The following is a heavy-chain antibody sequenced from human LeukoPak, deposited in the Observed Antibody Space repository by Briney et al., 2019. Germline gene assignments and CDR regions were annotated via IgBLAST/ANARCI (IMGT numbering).Heavy chain of an antibody. Sequence: GSLRLSCAASGFTFSSYSMNWVRQAPGQGLEWIGEIYHSGSTNYNPSLKSRVTISVDKSKNQFSLKLSSVTAADTAVYYCARLGAIYSGYDDYWGQGTLVTVSS. D-gene: IGHD5-12*01. CDR1: GFTFSSYSM. CDR2: IYHSGST. V-gene: IGHV4-4*02. J-gene: IGHJ4*02. CDR3: ARLGAIYSGYDDY.